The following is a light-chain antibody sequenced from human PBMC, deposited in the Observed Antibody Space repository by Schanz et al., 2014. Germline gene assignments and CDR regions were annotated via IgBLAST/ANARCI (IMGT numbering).Light chain of an antibody. CDR1: SSDVGGYNY. CDR2: DVT. Sequence: QSALTQPASVSGSPGQSITISCTGTSSDVGGYNYVSWYQQHPGKAPKLMIYDVTYRPSGVSNRFSGSKSGNTASLTISGLLAEDEADYYCSSYRSSNTVVFGGGTKLTVL. V-gene: IGLV2-14*01. J-gene: IGLJ2*01. CDR3: SSYRSSNTVV.